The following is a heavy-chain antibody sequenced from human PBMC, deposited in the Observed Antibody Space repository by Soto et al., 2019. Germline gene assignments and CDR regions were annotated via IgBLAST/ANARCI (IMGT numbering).Heavy chain of an antibody. CDR1: GYTFTSYA. V-gene: IGHV1-3*01. J-gene: IGHJ6*02. CDR3: ARVGLYSNYESYYYGMDV. D-gene: IGHD4-4*01. Sequence: ASVKVSCKASGYTFTSYAMHWVRQAPGQRLEWMGWINAGNGNTKYSQKFQGRVTITRDTSASTAYMELSSLRSEDTAVYYCARVGLYSNYESYYYGMDVWRHGTAVTVSS. CDR2: INAGNGNT.